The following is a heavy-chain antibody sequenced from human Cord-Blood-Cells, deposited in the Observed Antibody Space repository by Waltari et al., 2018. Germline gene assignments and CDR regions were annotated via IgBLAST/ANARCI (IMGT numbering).Heavy chain of an antibody. D-gene: IGHD1-26*01. V-gene: IGHV1-24*01. CDR2: LEPEDGET. CDR3: ATDLYSGSYYAFDI. Sequence: QVQLVQSGAEVKKPGASVKVSCKVSGYTLTELSMHWVRQAPGKGLEWMGGLEPEDGETIYAQKFQGRGTMTEDTSTDTAYMELSSLRSEDTAVYYCATDLYSGSYYAFDIWGQGTMVTVSS. J-gene: IGHJ3*02. CDR1: GYTLTELS.